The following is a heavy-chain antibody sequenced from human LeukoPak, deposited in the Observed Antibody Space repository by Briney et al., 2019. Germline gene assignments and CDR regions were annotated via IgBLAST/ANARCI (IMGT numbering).Heavy chain of an antibody. Sequence: SETLSLTCTVSGGSISSSTYYWGWIRQPPGKGLEWIGSIYYSGSTYYNPSLKSRVTISLDTSKNQFSLELSSVTAADTAVFYCARVSGRSYYYYYYYMDVWGKGTTVTVSS. CDR1: GGSISSSTYY. D-gene: IGHD1-26*01. CDR3: ARVSGRSYYYYYYYMDV. V-gene: IGHV4-39*07. J-gene: IGHJ6*03. CDR2: IYYSGST.